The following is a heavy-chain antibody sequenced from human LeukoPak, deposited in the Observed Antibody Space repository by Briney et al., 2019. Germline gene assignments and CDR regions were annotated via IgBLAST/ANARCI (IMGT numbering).Heavy chain of an antibody. D-gene: IGHD5-12*01. CDR1: GGTFSSYA. Sequence: EASVKVSCKASGGTFSSYAISWVRQAPGQGLEWMGEIIPIFGTANYAQKFQGRVTITADESTSTAYMELSSLRSEDTAVYYCARVSGGYDMIFDYWGQGTLVTVSS. V-gene: IGHV1-69*01. CDR2: IIPIFGTA. CDR3: ARVSGGYDMIFDY. J-gene: IGHJ4*02.